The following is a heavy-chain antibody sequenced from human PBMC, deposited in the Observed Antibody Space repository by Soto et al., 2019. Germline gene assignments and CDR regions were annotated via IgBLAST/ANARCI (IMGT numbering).Heavy chain of an antibody. Sequence: QITLKESGRTLVKPTQTLTLTCTFSGFSLTTNGVGVGWIRQPPGKALEWLALIYWDDVERYSPSLKSRLTITTDTSKNQVVLTMTHMARVDTATYYCAHRLGAYCSGGSCYSWCFQHWGQGTLVTVSS. CDR1: GFSLTTNGVG. V-gene: IGHV2-5*02. D-gene: IGHD2-15*01. CDR3: AHRLGAYCSGGSCYSWCFQH. CDR2: IYWDDVE. J-gene: IGHJ1*01.